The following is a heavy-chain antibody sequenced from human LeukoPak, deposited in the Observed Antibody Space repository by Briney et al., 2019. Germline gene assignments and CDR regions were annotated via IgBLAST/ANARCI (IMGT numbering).Heavy chain of an antibody. CDR3: ARGDKVVGADYYYYMDV. Sequence: GASVKVSCKASGYTFTGYYIHWVRQAPGQGLEWMGWINPNSGGTNSAQKFQGRVTMTRDTSISTAYMELSRLRSDDTAVYYCARGDKVVGADYYYYMDVWGKGTTVTISS. J-gene: IGHJ6*03. CDR1: GYTFTGYY. CDR2: INPNSGGT. D-gene: IGHD2-15*01. V-gene: IGHV1-2*02.